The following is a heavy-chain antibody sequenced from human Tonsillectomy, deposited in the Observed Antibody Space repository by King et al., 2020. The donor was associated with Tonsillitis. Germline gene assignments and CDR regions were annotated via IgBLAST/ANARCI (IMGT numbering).Heavy chain of an antibody. CDR3: ARDAPYWNAFDI. Sequence: QRVQSGAEVKKPGASVKVSCKSSGYTLTSYYMHWVRQAPGQGLEWMGIINPIGVSTSYAQKFQGRVTMTRDTSTSTVYMELSSLRSEDTAVYYCARDAPYWNAFDIWGQGTMVTVSS. CDR2: INPIGVST. J-gene: IGHJ3*02. CDR1: GYTLTSYY. V-gene: IGHV1-46*03. D-gene: IGHD2-15*01.